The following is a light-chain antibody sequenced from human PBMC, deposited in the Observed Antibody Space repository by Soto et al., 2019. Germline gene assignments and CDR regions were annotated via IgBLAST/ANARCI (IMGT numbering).Light chain of an antibody. V-gene: IGKV1-39*01. CDR2: AAS. CDR1: QTISGY. CDR3: QQSYSTPPRYT. J-gene: IGKJ2*01. Sequence: DIQMTQSPSSLSASVGDRVTITCRASQTISGYLNWYQQKPGKAPKVLIYAASRLESGVPSRFSGSGSGTDFTLTISSLQPEDYATYYCQQSYSTPPRYTFGQGTKVDIK.